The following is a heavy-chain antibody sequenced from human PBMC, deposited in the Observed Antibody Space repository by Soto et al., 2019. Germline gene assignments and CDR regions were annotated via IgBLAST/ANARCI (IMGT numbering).Heavy chain of an antibody. Sequence: EVQVLESVGGLGQPGGSLRLSCAASGFTFSNYAMSWVRQAPGKGLEWVSTISGSGRSTYYVDSVEGRLTISRDNSKNTLYLQMNSLRAEDTAVYYCAKDLPPYYDFWSGYDYWGQGTLVTVSS. CDR1: GFTFSNYA. V-gene: IGHV3-23*01. D-gene: IGHD3-3*01. J-gene: IGHJ4*02. CDR3: AKDLPPYYDFWSGYDY. CDR2: ISGSGRST.